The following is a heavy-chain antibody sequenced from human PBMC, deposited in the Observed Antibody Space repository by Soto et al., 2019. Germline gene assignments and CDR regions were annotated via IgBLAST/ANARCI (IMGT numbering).Heavy chain of an antibody. CDR1: GFTFSSYA. V-gene: IGHV3-30-3*01. J-gene: IGHJ4*02. CDR3: AKDLGSGSLPQPLFDY. D-gene: IGHD3-10*01. CDR2: ISYDGSNK. Sequence: QVQLVESGGGVVQPGRSLRLSCAASGFTFSSYAMHWVRQAPGKGLEWVAVISYDGSNKYYADSVKGRFTISRDNSKNTLYLQMNSLRAEDTAVYYCAKDLGSGSLPQPLFDYWGQGTLVTVSS.